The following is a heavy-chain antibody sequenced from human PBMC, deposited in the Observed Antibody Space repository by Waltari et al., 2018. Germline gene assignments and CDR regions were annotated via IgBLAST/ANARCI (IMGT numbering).Heavy chain of an antibody. CDR1: Y. CDR2: IYYSGST. D-gene: IGHD5-12*01. Sequence: YWGCIRHSPGKGLEWIGSIYYSGSTYYNPTLKSRVTISGDTSKNQFSLKLSSVTAADTAVYYCARHWKKSGYRFDPWPPCPLVTVSS. J-gene: IGHJ5*02. CDR3: ARHWKKSGYRFDP. V-gene: IGHV4-39*01.